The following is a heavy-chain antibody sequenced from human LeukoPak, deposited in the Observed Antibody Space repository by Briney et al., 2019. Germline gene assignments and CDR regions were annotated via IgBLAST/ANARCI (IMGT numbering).Heavy chain of an antibody. V-gene: IGHV4-31*03. CDR1: GGSISSGDYY. Sequence: SSETLSLTCTVSGGSISSGDYYWSWIRQHPGKGLEWIGYIYYIGSTYYNPSLKSRLTISLDTSKNQFSLRLSSVTAADTAVYYCARHSSSWCFDYWGQGTLVTVSS. J-gene: IGHJ4*02. CDR3: ARHSSSWCFDY. CDR2: IYYIGST. D-gene: IGHD6-13*01.